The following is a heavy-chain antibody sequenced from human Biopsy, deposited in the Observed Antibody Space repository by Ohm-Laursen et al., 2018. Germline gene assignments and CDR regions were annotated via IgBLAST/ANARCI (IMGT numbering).Heavy chain of an antibody. CDR3: ARDVKRYCSGTSCYSGYFGMDV. D-gene: IGHD2-2*01. V-gene: IGHV4-61*01. CDR2: VYYSGTT. J-gene: IGHJ6*02. Sequence: SETLSLTWAVSGGSVSDSFHFWSWIRKPPGKGLEWIGDVYYSGTTNYNPSLKSRLTISVDTSKNQFSLNLNSVTAADTAVYFCARDVKRYCSGTSCYSGYFGMDVWGQGTTVTVS. CDR1: GGSVSDSFHF.